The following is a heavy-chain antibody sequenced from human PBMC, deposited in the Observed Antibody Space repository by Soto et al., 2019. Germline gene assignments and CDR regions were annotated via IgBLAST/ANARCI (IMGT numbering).Heavy chain of an antibody. CDR1: GFTFSSYA. Sequence: GGSLRLSCAASGFTFSSYAMSWVRQAPGKGLEWVSAISGSGGSTYYADSVKGRFTISRDNSKNTLYLQMNSLRAEDTAVYYCAKRGILTGYYPVSEFTHYMDVWGKGTTVTVSS. V-gene: IGHV3-23*01. D-gene: IGHD3-9*01. CDR3: AKRGILTGYYPVSEFTHYMDV. CDR2: ISGSGGST. J-gene: IGHJ6*03.